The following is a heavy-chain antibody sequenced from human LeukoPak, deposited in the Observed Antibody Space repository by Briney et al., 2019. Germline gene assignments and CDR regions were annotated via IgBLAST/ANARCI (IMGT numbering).Heavy chain of an antibody. CDR3: TRNRGTDY. J-gene: IGHJ4*02. V-gene: IGHV3-7*01. D-gene: IGHD1-1*01. CDR1: GFTFSNYW. CDR2: IKEDGSEK. Sequence: AGGSLRLSYAASGFTFSNYWMNWVRQAPGKGLEWVANIKEDGSEKIYVDSVKGRFTISRDNSKNSLYLQINNLRAEDTAVYYCTRNRGTDYWGQGTLVTVSS.